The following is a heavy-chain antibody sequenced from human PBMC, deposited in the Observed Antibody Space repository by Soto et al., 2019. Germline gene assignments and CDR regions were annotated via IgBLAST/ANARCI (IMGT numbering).Heavy chain of an antibody. J-gene: IGHJ4*02. V-gene: IGHV1-46*01. D-gene: IGHD1-1*01. CDR2: INPSGGST. CDR3: ARGSSSTDRRVDF. Sequence: ASVKVSCKASGYTVTTYYIHWVQQAPGQGLEWLGVINPSGGSTTYAQKFQGRVTMTRDTSTSTVYMELSSLRSEDTAVYYCARGSSSTDRRVDFWGQGTLVTVSS. CDR1: GYTVTTYY.